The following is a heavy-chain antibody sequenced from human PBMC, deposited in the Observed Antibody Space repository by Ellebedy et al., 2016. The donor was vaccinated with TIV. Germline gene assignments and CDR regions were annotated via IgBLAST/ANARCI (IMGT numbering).Heavy chain of an antibody. J-gene: IGHJ6*02. CDR3: AKDSYGMDV. CDR1: GFTFSSYG. V-gene: IGHV3-23*01. CDR2: ISGSGGST. Sequence: GGSLRLSXAASGFTFSSYGMHWVRQAPGKGLEWVSAISGSGGSTYYADSVKGRFTISRDNSKNTLYLQMNSLRAEDTAVYYCAKDSYGMDVWGQGTTVTVSS.